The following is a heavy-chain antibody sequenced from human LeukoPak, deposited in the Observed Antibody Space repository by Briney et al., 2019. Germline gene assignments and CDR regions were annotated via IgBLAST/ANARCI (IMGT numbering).Heavy chain of an antibody. Sequence: SSETLSLTCAVYGESFSGYYWSWIRQPPGKGLEWIGEIDHSGSTNYNPSLKSRVTISVDTSKNQFSLKLSSVTAADTAVYYCARVDSPDYYDSSGYYYPYFDYWGQGTLVTVSS. CDR1: GESFSGYY. CDR2: IDHSGST. J-gene: IGHJ4*02. V-gene: IGHV4-34*01. D-gene: IGHD3-22*01. CDR3: ARVDSPDYYDSSGYYYPYFDY.